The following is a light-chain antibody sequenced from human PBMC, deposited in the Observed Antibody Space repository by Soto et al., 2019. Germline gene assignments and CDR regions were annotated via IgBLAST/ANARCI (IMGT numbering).Light chain of an antibody. CDR2: AAS. CDR3: QKYNSALGT. CDR1: QGISNY. V-gene: IGKV1-27*01. J-gene: IGKJ1*01. Sequence: DNQMTQSPSSLSASVGDRVTITCRASQGISNYLAWYQQKPGKVPKLLIYAASTLQSGVPSRFSGSGSGTDFTLTISSLQPDDVATYYCQKYNSALGTFGQGTKVEIK.